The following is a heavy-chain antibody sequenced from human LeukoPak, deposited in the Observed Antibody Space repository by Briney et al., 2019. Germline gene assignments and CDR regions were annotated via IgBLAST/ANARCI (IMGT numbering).Heavy chain of an antibody. CDR3: AKDLAQFGELSS. J-gene: IGHJ4*02. V-gene: IGHV3-30*02. Sequence: GGSLRLSCAASGFTFSSSGMHWVRQAPGKGLERVAFIQHDGSNKYYADSVKGRFTISRDNSKNTLYVQMNSLRAEDTAVYYCAKDLAQFGELSSWGQGTLVTVSS. CDR2: IQHDGSNK. D-gene: IGHD3-10*01. CDR1: GFTFSSSG.